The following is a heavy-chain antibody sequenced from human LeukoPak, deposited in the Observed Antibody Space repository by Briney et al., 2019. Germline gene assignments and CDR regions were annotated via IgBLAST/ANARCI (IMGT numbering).Heavy chain of an antibody. CDR1: GFTFSSYS. CDR3: ARDSGPAAGHHKDFDY. CDR2: ISSSSSTI. V-gene: IGHV3-48*01. D-gene: IGHD6-13*01. J-gene: IGHJ4*02. Sequence: QPGGSLRLSCAASGFTFSSYSMNWVRQAPGKGLEWVSYISSSSSTIYYADSVKGRFTISRDNAKNSLYLQMNSLRAEDTAVYYCARDSGPAAGHHKDFDYWGQGTLVTVSS.